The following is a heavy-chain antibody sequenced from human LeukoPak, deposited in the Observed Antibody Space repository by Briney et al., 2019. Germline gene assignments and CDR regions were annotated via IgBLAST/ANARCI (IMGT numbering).Heavy chain of an antibody. Sequence: PSETLSLTCAVSGGSISSGGYSWSWIRQPPGKGLEWIGYIYHSGSTYYNPSLKSRVTISVDRSKNQFSLKLSSVTAADTAVYYCARTNSGYDKYNWFDPWGQGTLVTVSS. J-gene: IGHJ5*02. D-gene: IGHD5-12*01. CDR3: ARTNSGYDKYNWFDP. CDR1: GGSISSGGYS. CDR2: IYHSGST. V-gene: IGHV4-30-2*01.